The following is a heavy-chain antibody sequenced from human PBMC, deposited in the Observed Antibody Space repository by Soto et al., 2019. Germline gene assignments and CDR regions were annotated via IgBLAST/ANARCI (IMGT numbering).Heavy chain of an antibody. CDR1: GVSFNNNG. J-gene: IGHJ6*02. Sequence: QVQLVQSGAEVKKPGSSVKVSCKTSGVSFNNNGIGWVRQAPGHGLEWMGGVSPPFRTSNYARKFQGRISITADASTSTVNMELSSLTSEDTAQYYCARVLYYGSGSYSPYGMEGWGQGTTVTVSS. CDR2: VSPPFRTS. V-gene: IGHV1-69*01. D-gene: IGHD3-10*01. CDR3: ARVLYYGSGSYSPYGMEG.